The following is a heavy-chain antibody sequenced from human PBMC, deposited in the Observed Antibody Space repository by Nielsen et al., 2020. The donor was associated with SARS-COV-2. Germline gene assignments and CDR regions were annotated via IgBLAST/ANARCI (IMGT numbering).Heavy chain of an antibody. Sequence: SLKISCAASGFTFDDHAMHWVRQAPGKGLEWVSGISWNSGSIGYADSVKGRFTISRDNAKNSLYLQMNSLRAEDTALYYCAKDLSGYDYEYYFDYWGQGTLVTVSS. J-gene: IGHJ4*02. CDR2: ISWNSGSI. CDR3: AKDLSGYDYEYYFDY. CDR1: GFTFDDHA. D-gene: IGHD5-12*01. V-gene: IGHV3-9*01.